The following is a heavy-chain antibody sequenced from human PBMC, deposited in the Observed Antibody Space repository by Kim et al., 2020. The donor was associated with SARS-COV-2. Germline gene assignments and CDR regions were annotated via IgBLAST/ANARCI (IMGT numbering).Heavy chain of an antibody. CDR2: ISYDGSNK. Sequence: GGSLRLSCAASGFTFSSYAMHWVRQAPGKGLEWVAVISYDGSNKYYADSVKGRFTISRDNSKNTLYLQMNSLRAEDTAVYYCARDPRYCSSTSCYAQKTHYYYYGMDVWGQGTTVTVSS. D-gene: IGHD2-2*01. J-gene: IGHJ6*02. V-gene: IGHV3-30-3*01. CDR3: ARDPRYCSSTSCYAQKTHYYYYGMDV. CDR1: GFTFSSYA.